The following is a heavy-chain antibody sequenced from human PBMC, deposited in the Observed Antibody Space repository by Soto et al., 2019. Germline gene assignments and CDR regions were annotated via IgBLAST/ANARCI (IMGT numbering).Heavy chain of an antibody. CDR3: TIDSYMTNIIVRFDY. CDR2: VKSKTDGGTT. D-gene: IGHD2-21*02. CDR1: GFIFSNAW. V-gene: IGHV3-15*07. J-gene: IGHJ4*01. Sequence: GGSLRLSCAASGFIFSNAWINWVRQAPGKGLEWVGRVKSKTDGGTTDFAAPVKGRFAISRDDSKNMVYLEMNSLKTEDTAIYYCTIDSYMTNIIVRFDYWGHRTLVTVSS.